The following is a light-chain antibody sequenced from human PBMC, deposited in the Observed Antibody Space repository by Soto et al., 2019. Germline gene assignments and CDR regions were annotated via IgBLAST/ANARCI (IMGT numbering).Light chain of an antibody. CDR2: AAS. CDR1: QTLLHKNGNNY. CDR3: QQSFSTPQT. V-gene: IGKV1-39*01. Sequence: MTQSPLSLPVTPGEAASISCRSSQTLLHKNGNNYLNWYQQKPGKAPKLLIYAASSLQSGVPSRFSGSGSGTDFTLTISSLQPEDFATYYCQQSFSTPQTFGGGTKVDIK. J-gene: IGKJ4*01.